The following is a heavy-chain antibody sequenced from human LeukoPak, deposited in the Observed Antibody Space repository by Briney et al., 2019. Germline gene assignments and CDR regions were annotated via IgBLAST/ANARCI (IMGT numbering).Heavy chain of an antibody. CDR3: AKGVDIVVVRTAGDY. Sequence: GGSLRLSCAASGFIFSNYGMFWVSQAPGKGLEWVAIISYDGNDKYYADSVKGRFTISRDNSKNMLYLQMSSLRAEDTAVYYCAKGVDIVVVRTAGDYWGQGTLVTVSS. V-gene: IGHV3-30*18. J-gene: IGHJ4*02. CDR1: GFIFSNYG. CDR2: ISYDGNDK. D-gene: IGHD2-2*01.